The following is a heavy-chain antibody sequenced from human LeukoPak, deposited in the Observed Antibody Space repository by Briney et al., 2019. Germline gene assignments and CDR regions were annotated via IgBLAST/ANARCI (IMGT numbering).Heavy chain of an antibody. D-gene: IGHD3-3*01. CDR2: ISSSGSTI. Sequence: GGSLRLSCAASGFTFSDYYMSWIRQAPGKGLEWVSYISSSGSTIYYADSVKGRFTISRDNAKNSLYLQMNSLRAEDTAVYYCARADGDFWSGYPGNCFDYWGQGTLVTVSS. CDR1: GFTFSDYY. CDR3: ARADGDFWSGYPGNCFDY. J-gene: IGHJ4*02. V-gene: IGHV3-11*01.